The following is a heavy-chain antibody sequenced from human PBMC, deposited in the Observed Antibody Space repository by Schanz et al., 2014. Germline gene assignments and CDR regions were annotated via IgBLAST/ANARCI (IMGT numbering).Heavy chain of an antibody. D-gene: IGHD3-16*01. CDR1: GGSISSGGYY. CDR2: ISYSGTT. Sequence: QVQLQESGPGLVKPSQTLSLTCTVSGGSISSGGYYWSWIRQHPGKGLEWIGYISYSGTTYYNPSLKSRVTISVSTSKTQFSLKLSSVTAADTAVYYCARDALGGSHNWFDPWGQGTLVSVSS. CDR3: ARDALGGSHNWFDP. V-gene: IGHV4-31*03. J-gene: IGHJ5*02.